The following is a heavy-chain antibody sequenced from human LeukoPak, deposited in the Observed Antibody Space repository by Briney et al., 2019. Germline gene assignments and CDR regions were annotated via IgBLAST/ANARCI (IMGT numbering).Heavy chain of an antibody. V-gene: IGHV5-51*01. CDR3: ARLNDSGWYSGY. D-gene: IGHD6-19*01. Sequence: GESLKISCEGSGYSFTIYWIGWVRQMPGKGLEWMGIMYPDDSDTRYSPSFQGQVTISADKSISTAYVQWSSLKASDTAMYYCARLNDSGWYSGYWGQGTLVTVSS. J-gene: IGHJ4*02. CDR1: GYSFTIYW. CDR2: MYPDDSDT.